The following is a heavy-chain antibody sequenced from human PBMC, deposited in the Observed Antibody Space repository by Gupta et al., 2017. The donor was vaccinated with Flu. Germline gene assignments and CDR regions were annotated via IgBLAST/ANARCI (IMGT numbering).Heavy chain of an antibody. CDR3: ATDRTRGSYSWFDP. CDR2: FDSEGGET. J-gene: IGHJ5*02. D-gene: IGHD1-26*01. V-gene: IGHV1-24*01. Sequence: QAPGKGLELMEGFDSEGGETIYAQKFQGRVTMNEDTSTDTAYMELSSLRSEDTAVYYCATDRTRGSYSWFDPRGQGTLVTVSS.